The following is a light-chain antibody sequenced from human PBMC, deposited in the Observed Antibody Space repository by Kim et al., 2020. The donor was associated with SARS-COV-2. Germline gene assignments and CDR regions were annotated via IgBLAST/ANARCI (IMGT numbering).Light chain of an antibody. J-gene: IGKJ1*01. CDR2: AAS. Sequence: ASVGDRVTSTCRASQSISSYLNWYQQKPGKAPKHLIYAASSLQSGVPSRFSGSGSGTDFTLTISSLQPEDFATYYCKQSYSTPWTFGQGTKVDIK. V-gene: IGKV1-39*01. CDR1: QSISSY. CDR3: KQSYSTPWT.